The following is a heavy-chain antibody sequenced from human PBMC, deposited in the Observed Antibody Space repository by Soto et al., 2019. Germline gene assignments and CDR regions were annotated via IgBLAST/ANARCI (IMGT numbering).Heavy chain of an antibody. J-gene: IGHJ4*02. Sequence: GGSLRLSCAASEFTFTNAWMIWVRQAPGKGLEWVGRIKSKTDGGTTEYAAAVQGRFTIRRDDSKNTMYLQMNSLKTEDTAVYYCTTDVPAPYYDFWSGQHFDYWGQGTLVTVSS. CDR3: TTDVPAPYYDFWSGQHFDY. D-gene: IGHD3-3*01. V-gene: IGHV3-15*01. CDR1: EFTFTNAW. CDR2: IKSKTDGGTT.